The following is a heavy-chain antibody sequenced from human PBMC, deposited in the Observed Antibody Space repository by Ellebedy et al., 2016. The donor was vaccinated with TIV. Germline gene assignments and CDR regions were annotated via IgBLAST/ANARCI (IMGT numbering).Heavy chain of an antibody. Sequence: GESLKISCVASGFTFSNYGMHWVRQAPGKGLEWVANIRQDGGIVYYVDSVKGRFTISRDNAKNSLYLQMNSLRAEDTAVYYCARDDSRPGNGFDIWGLGTMVTVSS. CDR2: IRQDGGIV. CDR1: GFTFSNYG. J-gene: IGHJ3*02. V-gene: IGHV3-7*01. CDR3: ARDDSRPGNGFDI. D-gene: IGHD1-1*01.